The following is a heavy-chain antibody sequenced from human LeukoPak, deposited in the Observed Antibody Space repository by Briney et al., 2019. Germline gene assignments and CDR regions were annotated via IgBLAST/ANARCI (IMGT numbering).Heavy chain of an antibody. CDR3: ASPGDTPTYYYDSSGYYYN. Sequence: GASVKVSCKASGYTFTSYYMHWVRQAPGQGLEWMGIINPSGGSTSYAQKFQGRVTMTRDMSTSTVYMELSSLRAEDTAVYYCASPGDTPTYYYDSSGYYYNWGQGTLVTVSS. CDR2: INPSGGST. D-gene: IGHD3-22*01. CDR1: GYTFTSYY. J-gene: IGHJ4*02. V-gene: IGHV1-46*01.